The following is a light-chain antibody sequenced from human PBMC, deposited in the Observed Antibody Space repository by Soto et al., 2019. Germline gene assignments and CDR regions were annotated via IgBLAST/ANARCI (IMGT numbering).Light chain of an antibody. V-gene: IGKV1-5*01. CDR3: QQYASDPT. CDR2: DAS. CDR1: QNMNKW. J-gene: IGKJ1*01. Sequence: DIQMTQSPSTLSASVGDRVTITCRASQNMNKWLAWYQQKPGKAPKVLIYDASNLETGVSSRFSGSGSGTDFTLAISSLQPDDFATYYCQQYASDPTFGQGTKVEIK.